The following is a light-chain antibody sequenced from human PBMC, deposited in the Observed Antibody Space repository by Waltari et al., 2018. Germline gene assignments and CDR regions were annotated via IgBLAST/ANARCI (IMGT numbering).Light chain of an antibody. J-gene: IGKJ2*01. CDR1: QSVSSY. CDR3: QQRSNWQYT. V-gene: IGKV3-11*01. Sequence: EIVLTQSPATLSLSPGERATLSCMASQSVSSYLAWYQQKPGQAPRLLIYDASNRATGIPARFSGSGSGTDFTLTISSLEPEDFAVYYCQQRSNWQYTFGQGTKLEIK. CDR2: DAS.